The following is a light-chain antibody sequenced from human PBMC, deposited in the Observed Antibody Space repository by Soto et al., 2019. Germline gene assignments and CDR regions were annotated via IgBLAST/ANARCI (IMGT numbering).Light chain of an antibody. V-gene: IGLV2-14*03. CDR1: SSDVGGYNY. CDR2: DVT. CDR3: SSYTSSSTYV. J-gene: IGLJ1*01. Sequence: QSALTQPASVSGSPGQSITISCTGTSSDVGGYNYVSWYQQHPGKAPKLMIYDVTNRPSGVSNRFSGYKSGNTASLTISGLQVEDEADYYCSSYTSSSTYVFGTGTKVTVL.